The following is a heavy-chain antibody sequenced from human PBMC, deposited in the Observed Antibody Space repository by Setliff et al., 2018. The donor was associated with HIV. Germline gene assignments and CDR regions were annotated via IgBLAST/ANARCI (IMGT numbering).Heavy chain of an antibody. CDR3: ARENGRTNYYYYYGMDV. Sequence: SETLSLTCTVSGGSIGSGTYYWSWVRQAAGKGLEWIGRIYTSGSTNYNPSLKSRVTMSLDTSKNQFSLKLSSVTAADTAVYYCARENGRTNYYYYYGMDVWGQGATVTVSS. J-gene: IGHJ6*02. CDR2: IYTSGST. V-gene: IGHV4-61*02. CDR1: GGSIGSGTYY.